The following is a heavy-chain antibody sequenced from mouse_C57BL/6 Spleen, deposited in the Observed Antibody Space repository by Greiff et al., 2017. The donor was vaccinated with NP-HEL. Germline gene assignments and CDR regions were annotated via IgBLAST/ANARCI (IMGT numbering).Heavy chain of an antibody. CDR2: IYPRSGNT. CDR1: GYTFTSYG. J-gene: IGHJ4*01. V-gene: IGHV1-81*01. D-gene: IGHD1-1*01. CDR3: ARSYYGSSCRVYAMDY. Sequence: VQLQESGAELARPGASVKLSCKASGYTFTSYGISWVKQRTGQGLEWIGEIYPRSGNTYYNEKFKGKATLTADKSSSTAYMELRSLTSEDSAVYFCARSYYGSSCRVYAMDYWGQGTSVTVSS.